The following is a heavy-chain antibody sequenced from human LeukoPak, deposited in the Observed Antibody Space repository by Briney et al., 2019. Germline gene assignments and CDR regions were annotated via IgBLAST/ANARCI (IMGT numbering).Heavy chain of an antibody. V-gene: IGHV4-39*07. CDR3: ASSESGRSTYYYYYYMDV. CDR1: GGSISSSSYY. Sequence: PSETLSLTCTVSGGSISSSSYYWGWIRQPPGKGLEWIGSIYYSGSTYYNPSLKSRVTISVDTSKNQFSLKLSSVTAADTAVYYCASSESGRSTYYYYYYMDVWGKGTTVTVSS. CDR2: IYYSGST. J-gene: IGHJ6*03. D-gene: IGHD1-26*01.